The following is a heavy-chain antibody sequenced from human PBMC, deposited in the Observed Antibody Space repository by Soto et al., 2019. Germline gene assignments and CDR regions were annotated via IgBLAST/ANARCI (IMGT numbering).Heavy chain of an antibody. Sequence: QVQLVESGGGVVQPGRSLRLSCAASGFTFSTYGMHWVRQAPGKGLEWVAVISDDGSKKYYADSVKGRFTISRDNSKNMVYLQMNSLRAEDTAVYYCGKDQIHAFDIWGQGIMVTVSS. CDR3: GKDQIHAFDI. V-gene: IGHV3-30*18. CDR1: GFTFSTYG. CDR2: ISDDGSKK. J-gene: IGHJ3*02.